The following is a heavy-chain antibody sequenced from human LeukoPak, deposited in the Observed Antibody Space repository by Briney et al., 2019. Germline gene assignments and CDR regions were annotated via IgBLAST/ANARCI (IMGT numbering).Heavy chain of an antibody. D-gene: IGHD2-8*02. V-gene: IGHV1-69*13. CDR2: IIPMFRTA. CDR1: GGIFNSNA. Sequence: SVKVSCKASGGIFNSNALSWVRQAPGQGLEWMGGIIPMFRTANYGQKFQGRVTITADDSTSTGYMELSSLRSEDAAVFYCAYLSASNTGAFDVWGQGTVVTVSS. J-gene: IGHJ3*01. CDR3: AYLSASNTGAFDV.